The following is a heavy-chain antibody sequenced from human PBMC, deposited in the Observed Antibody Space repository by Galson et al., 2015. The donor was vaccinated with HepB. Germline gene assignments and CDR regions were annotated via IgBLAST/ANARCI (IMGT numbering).Heavy chain of an antibody. V-gene: IGHV3-73*01. Sequence: SLRLSCAASGFTFSDSAIHWVRQASGKGLEWVGRIRSKANTYATEYGVSVKGRFTISRDDSKSTAYLQMSRLKTEDTDVYYCTRDFGDYVYVDYWGQGSLVIVSS. CDR1: GFTFSDSA. CDR3: TRDFGDYVYVDY. J-gene: IGHJ4*02. D-gene: IGHD3-16*01. CDR2: IRSKANTYAT.